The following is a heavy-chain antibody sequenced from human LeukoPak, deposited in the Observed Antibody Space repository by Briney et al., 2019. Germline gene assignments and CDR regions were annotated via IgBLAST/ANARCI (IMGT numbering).Heavy chain of an antibody. J-gene: IGHJ4*02. CDR2: IYTSGST. CDR3: ARDPFRIAVAGLDNDDY. V-gene: IGHV4-61*02. Sequence: SQTLSLTCTVSGGSISSGSYYWSWIRQPAGKGLEWIGRIYTSGSTNYNPSLKSRVTISVDTSKNQFSLKLSSVTAADTAVYYCARDPFRIAVAGLDNDDYWGQGTLVTVSS. CDR1: GGSISSGSYY. D-gene: IGHD6-19*01.